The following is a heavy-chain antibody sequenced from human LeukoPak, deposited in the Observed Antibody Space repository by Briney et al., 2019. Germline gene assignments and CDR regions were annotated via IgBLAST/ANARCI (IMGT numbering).Heavy chain of an antibody. D-gene: IGHD3-22*01. V-gene: IGHV5-51*01. CDR1: GYSFTHYW. CDR2: TYPGDADT. Sequence: GESLKISCKATGYSFTHYWIGWVRQMPGKGLEWMGITYPGDADTRYSPSFEGQVTISAHKSTTTAYLHWISLKASDTAMYYCAQSSGYYANFDYWGQGTLVTVCS. CDR3: AQSSGYYANFDY. J-gene: IGHJ4*02.